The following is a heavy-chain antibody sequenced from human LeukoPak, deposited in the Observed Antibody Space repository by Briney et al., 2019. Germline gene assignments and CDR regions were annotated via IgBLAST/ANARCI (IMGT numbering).Heavy chain of an antibody. CDR3: ATLVSTRYYFDY. Sequence: SETLSLTCSVSGYSISNGYYWGWIRQPPGNGLEFIGSVYHGGNTYYKASLKSRVTISIDTSKNQFSLRLTSVTAADTAVYFCATLVSTRYYFDYWGQGTLVTVSS. J-gene: IGHJ4*02. CDR2: VYHGGNT. D-gene: IGHD5/OR15-5a*01. V-gene: IGHV4-38-2*01. CDR1: GYSISNGYY.